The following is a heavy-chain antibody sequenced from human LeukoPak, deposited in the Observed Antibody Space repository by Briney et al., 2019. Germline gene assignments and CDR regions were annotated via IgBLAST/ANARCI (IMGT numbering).Heavy chain of an antibody. CDR2: IYYSGST. Sequence: PSETLSLTCTVSGGSISSYYWSWIRQPPGKGLEWIGYIYYSGSTNYNPSLKSRVTISVDTSKNQFSLKLSSVTAADTAVYYCARAPTLYCSGGSCTYYYYMDVWGKGTTVTVSS. D-gene: IGHD2-15*01. V-gene: IGHV4-59*01. CDR1: GGSISSYY. J-gene: IGHJ6*03. CDR3: ARAPTLYCSGGSCTYYYYMDV.